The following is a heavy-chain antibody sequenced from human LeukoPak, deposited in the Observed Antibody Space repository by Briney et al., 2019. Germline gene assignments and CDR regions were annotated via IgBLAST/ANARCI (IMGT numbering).Heavy chain of an antibody. CDR1: GFTISNYA. J-gene: IGHJ4*02. D-gene: IGHD2-15*01. CDR2: VSGSGGRR. CDR3: AKMTSGGSCYQSDY. Sequence: WGSLRLSCVASGFTISNYAMSWVRQAPGQGLELVSGVSGSGGRRYYADSVKGRFAIFRDNSKNTQYLLRNSLRAEATAVYYCAKMTSGGSCYQSDYKGQGNLVTVSS. V-gene: IGHV3-23*01.